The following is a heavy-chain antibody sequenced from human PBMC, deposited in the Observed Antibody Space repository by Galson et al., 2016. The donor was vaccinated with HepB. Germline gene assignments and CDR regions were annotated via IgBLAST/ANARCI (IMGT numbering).Heavy chain of an antibody. J-gene: IGHJ4*02. D-gene: IGHD4-23*01. CDR1: GLKFNDHF. CDR2: ITTTSSYT. Sequence: SLRLSCAASGLKFNDHFMNWFRQTPGKGLEWVSFITTTSSYTEYAESVKGRFTISRDNAKNSLYLQINRLRAEDTAVYYCAASLDFGGLGDYWGQGTLVTVSS. V-gene: IGHV3-11*06. CDR3: AASLDFGGLGDY.